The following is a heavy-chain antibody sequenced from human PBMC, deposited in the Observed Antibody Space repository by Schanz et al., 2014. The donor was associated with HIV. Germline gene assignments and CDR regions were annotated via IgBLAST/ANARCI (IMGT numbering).Heavy chain of an antibody. CDR2: ISTYNGNT. CDR1: GYTFTSYD. D-gene: IGHD2-15*01. Sequence: QVQLVQSGAEVKKPGASVKVSCKASGYTFTSYDINWVRQATGQGLEWMGWISTYNGNTIYAQKFQGRVTMTTDTSTSTAYMELRSLRSDDTVYYCARVNKDIGGYYFDYWGQGTLVSVSS. CDR3: ARVNKDIGGYYFDY. J-gene: IGHJ4*02. V-gene: IGHV1-18*01.